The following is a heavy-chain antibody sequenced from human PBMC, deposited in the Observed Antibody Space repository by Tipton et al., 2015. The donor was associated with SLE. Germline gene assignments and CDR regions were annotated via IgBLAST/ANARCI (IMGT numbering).Heavy chain of an antibody. CDR3: ARDLGHYYGSGTYYASDI. CDR1: GYTFIGYG. D-gene: IGHD3-10*01. Sequence: QLVQSGAEVKKPGASVKVSCKASGYTFIGYGISWVRQAPGQGLEWMGWISAYNGNTNYAQKFQGRVTMATDTSTSTAYMELRSLRSDDTAVYFCARDLGHYYGSGTYYASDIWGQGTMVTVSS. V-gene: IGHV1-18*01. CDR2: ISAYNGNT. J-gene: IGHJ3*02.